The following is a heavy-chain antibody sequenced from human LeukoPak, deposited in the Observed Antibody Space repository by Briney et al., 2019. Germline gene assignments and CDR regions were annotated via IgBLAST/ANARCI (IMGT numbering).Heavy chain of an antibody. CDR1: GGSISSSSYY. CDR3: ARVLPLPTRYYYDSSGYPTHWFDP. V-gene: IGHV4-39*07. CDR2: IYYSGST. J-gene: IGHJ5*02. D-gene: IGHD3-22*01. Sequence: SETLSLTCTVSGGSISSSSYYWGWIRQPPGKGLEWIGSIYYSGSTYYNPSLKSRVTISVDTSKNQFSLKLSSVTAADTAVYYCARVLPLPTRYYYDSSGYPTHWFDPWGQGTLVTVSS.